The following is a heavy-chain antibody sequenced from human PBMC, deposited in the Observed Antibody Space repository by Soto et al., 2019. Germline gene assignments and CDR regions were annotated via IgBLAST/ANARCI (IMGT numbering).Heavy chain of an antibody. Sequence: QVQLAQSGAEVKKPGASVKVSCKVSGYTLTELSMHWVRQAPGKGVEWMGGFDPEDGETIYAQKFQGRVTMTEDTSTDTAYMELSSLRSEDTAVYYCATAPTDYYYYDYMDVWGKGTTVTVSS. CDR2: FDPEDGET. D-gene: IGHD1-26*01. J-gene: IGHJ6*03. V-gene: IGHV1-24*01. CDR3: ATAPTDYYYYDYMDV. CDR1: GYTLTELS.